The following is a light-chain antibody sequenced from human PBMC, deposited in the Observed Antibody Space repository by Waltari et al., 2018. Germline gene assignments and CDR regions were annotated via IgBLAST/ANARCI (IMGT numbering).Light chain of an antibody. Sequence: QSALTQPASVSGSPGQSVTIFCDRTSNDVGGYNSVSWYQEHPGQAPRVIIYDVSDRPSGVSDRFSGSKSGNTASLTISGLQAEDEADYYCSSQSSNDVVLFGGGTKLTVL. J-gene: IGLJ2*01. CDR2: DVS. CDR3: SSQSSNDVVL. V-gene: IGLV2-14*01. CDR1: SNDVGGYNS.